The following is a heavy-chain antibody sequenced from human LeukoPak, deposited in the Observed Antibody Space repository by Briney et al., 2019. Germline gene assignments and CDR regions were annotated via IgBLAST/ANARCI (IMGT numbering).Heavy chain of an antibody. V-gene: IGHV3-23*01. CDR2: ISGSGGST. CDR1: GFIFDDHG. J-gene: IGHJ4*02. Sequence: GGSLRLSCAASGFIFDDHGMSWVRQAPGKGLEWVSGISGSGGSTYYADSVKGRFTISRDNSKNTLYLQMNSLRAEDTAVYYCARERKYDSNFDYWGQGTLVTVSS. CDR3: ARERKYDSNFDY. D-gene: IGHD1-1*01.